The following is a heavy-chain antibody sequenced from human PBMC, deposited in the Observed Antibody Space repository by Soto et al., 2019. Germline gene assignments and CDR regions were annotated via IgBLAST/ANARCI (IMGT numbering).Heavy chain of an antibody. D-gene: IGHD3-22*01. Sequence: EVQLVESGGGLVKPGGSLRLSCAASGFTFSSYSMNWVRQAPGKGLEWVSSISSSSSYIYYADSVKGRFTISRDNAKNSMYLQMNSLRAEDTAVYYCAIDTGALTYYYDSSGGYYGMDVWGQGTTVTVSS. CDR2: ISSSSSYI. CDR1: GFTFSSYS. CDR3: AIDTGALTYYYDSSGGYYGMDV. J-gene: IGHJ6*02. V-gene: IGHV3-21*01.